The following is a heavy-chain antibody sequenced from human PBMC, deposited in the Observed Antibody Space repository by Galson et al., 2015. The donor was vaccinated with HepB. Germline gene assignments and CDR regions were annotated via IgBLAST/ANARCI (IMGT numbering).Heavy chain of an antibody. CDR3: ARDLTTREGWYFDL. CDR1: GYTFTSYA. D-gene: IGHD1-14*01. CDR2: INAGNGNT. J-gene: IGHJ2*01. V-gene: IGHV1-3*01. Sequence: SVKVSCKASGYTFTSYAMHWVRQAPGQRLEWMGWINAGNGNTKYSQKFQGRVTITRDKSTSTAYMEVSSLRSEDTAVYYCARDLTTREGWYFDLWGRGTLVTVSS.